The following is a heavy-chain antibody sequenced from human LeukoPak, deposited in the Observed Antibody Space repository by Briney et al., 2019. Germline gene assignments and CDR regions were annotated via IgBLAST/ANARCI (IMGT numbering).Heavy chain of an antibody. D-gene: IGHD3-10*01. CDR3: ARVAMVRGVVKTKYYYYYMDV. CDR1: GFTFSSYS. V-gene: IGHV3-21*04. CDR2: ISSSSSYI. J-gene: IGHJ6*03. Sequence: GGSLRLSCAASGFTFSSYSMNWVRQAPGKGLEWVSSISSSSSYIYYADSVKGRFTISRDNAKNSLYLQMNSLRAEDTALYYCARVAMVRGVVKTKYYYYYMDVWGKGTTVTVSS.